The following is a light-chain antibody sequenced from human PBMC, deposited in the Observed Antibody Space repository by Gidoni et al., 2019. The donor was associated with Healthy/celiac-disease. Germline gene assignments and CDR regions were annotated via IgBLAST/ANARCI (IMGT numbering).Light chain of an antibody. CDR3: MQALQTPRT. CDR2: LGS. V-gene: IGKV2-28*01. CDR1: QSLLHSNGYNY. Sequence: DIVMTQSPLSLPVTPGEPASISCRYSQSLLHSNGYNYVDWYLQKPGQSPQLLIYLGSNRASGVPDRFSGSGSGTDFTLKISRVEAEDVGVYYCMQALQTPRTFGQGSKVEI. J-gene: IGKJ1*01.